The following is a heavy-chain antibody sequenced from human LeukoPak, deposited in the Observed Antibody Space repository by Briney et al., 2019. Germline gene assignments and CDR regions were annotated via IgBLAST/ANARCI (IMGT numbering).Heavy chain of an antibody. CDR1: GFTFSSYA. V-gene: IGHV3-23*01. CDR3: AKGVGANYYYYMDV. CDR2: IGGSGGST. J-gene: IGHJ6*03. Sequence: GGSLRLSCAASGFTFSSYAMSWVRQAPGRGLEWVSTIGGSGGSTYYADSVKGRFTISRDNSKNTLYLQMNSLRAEDTAVYYCAKGVGANYYYYMDVWGKGTTVTVSS. D-gene: IGHD1-26*01.